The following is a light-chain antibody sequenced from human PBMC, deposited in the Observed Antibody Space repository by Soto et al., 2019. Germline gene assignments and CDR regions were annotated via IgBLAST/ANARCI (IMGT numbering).Light chain of an antibody. V-gene: IGKV1-5*03. J-gene: IGKJ1*01. CDR3: QHYNSYSEA. CDR1: QSISSW. Sequence: DIPMTQSPSTLPASIGDRVTINCRASQSISSWLAWYQQKPGKAPKLLIYKASTLKSGVPSRFSGSGSGTEFTLTISSLQPDDFATYYCQHYNSYSEACGKGTKVDIK. CDR2: KAS.